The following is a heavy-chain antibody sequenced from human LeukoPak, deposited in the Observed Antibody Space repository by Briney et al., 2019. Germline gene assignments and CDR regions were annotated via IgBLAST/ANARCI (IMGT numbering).Heavy chain of an antibody. CDR2: INPNSGGT. D-gene: IGHD6-6*01. CDR1: GYTFTGYY. CDR3: ATSLEYSSSSPHY. J-gene: IGHJ4*02. V-gene: IGHV1-2*02. Sequence: ASVKVSCKASGYTFTGYYMHWVRQAPGQGLEWMGWINPNSGGTNYAQKFQGRVTMTRDTSISTAYMELSRLRSDDTAVYYCATSLEYSSSSPHYWGQGTLVTVSS.